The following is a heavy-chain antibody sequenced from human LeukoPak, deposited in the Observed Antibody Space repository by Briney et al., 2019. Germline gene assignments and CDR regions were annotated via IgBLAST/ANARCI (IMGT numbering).Heavy chain of an antibody. V-gene: IGHV3-48*03. CDR1: GFTFSRYE. D-gene: IGHD6-19*01. CDR3: ARSSSGWYQFDY. Sequence: GGSLRLSCAASGFTFSRYEMNWVRQAPGKGLEWVSYISRSGDTIYFADSVKGRFTISRDNSKNTLYLQMSSLRAEDTAVYYCARSSSGWYQFDYWGQGTLVTVSS. J-gene: IGHJ4*02. CDR2: ISRSGDTI.